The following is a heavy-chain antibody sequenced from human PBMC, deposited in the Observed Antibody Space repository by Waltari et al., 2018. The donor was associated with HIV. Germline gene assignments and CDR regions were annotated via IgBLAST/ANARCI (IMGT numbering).Heavy chain of an antibody. CDR1: GGSISSGGYY. Sequence: QVQLQESGPGLVKPSQTLSLTCTVSGGSISSGGYYWSWIRQHPGKGLEWIGYIYYSGSTDYNPALKSRVTIAVDTSKNQFSLKLSSVTAADTAVYYCARDLAGSGYYTGNWFDPWGQGTLVTVSS. CDR3: ARDLAGSGYYTGNWFDP. J-gene: IGHJ5*02. D-gene: IGHD3-3*01. CDR2: IYYSGST. V-gene: IGHV4-31*03.